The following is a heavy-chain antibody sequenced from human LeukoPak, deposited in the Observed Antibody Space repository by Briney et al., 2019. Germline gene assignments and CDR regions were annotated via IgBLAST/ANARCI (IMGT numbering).Heavy chain of an antibody. CDR1: GFTFSSYW. CDR2: INSDGSST. D-gene: IGHD1-26*01. Sequence: GGSLRLSCAASGFTFSSYWMHWVRQAPGKGLVWVSRINSDGSSTSYADSVKGRFTISRDNAKNTLYLQMSSLRAEDTAVYYCASNVGATNAFDIWGQGTMVTVSS. CDR3: ASNVGATNAFDI. J-gene: IGHJ3*02. V-gene: IGHV3-74*01.